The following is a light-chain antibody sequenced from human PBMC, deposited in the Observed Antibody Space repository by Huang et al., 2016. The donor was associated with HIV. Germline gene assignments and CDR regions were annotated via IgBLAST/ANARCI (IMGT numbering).Light chain of an antibody. Sequence: EIVMTQSPATLSVSPGERVTLSCRASQSVSTNFAWHQQKPGQAPRLLFYGASTRATGVPARFSGSGSGTEFTLTISSLQSEDFAVYDCQQYNNWPYTFGQGTKLEIK. CDR3: QQYNNWPYT. CDR1: QSVSTN. V-gene: IGKV3-15*01. CDR2: GAS. J-gene: IGKJ2*01.